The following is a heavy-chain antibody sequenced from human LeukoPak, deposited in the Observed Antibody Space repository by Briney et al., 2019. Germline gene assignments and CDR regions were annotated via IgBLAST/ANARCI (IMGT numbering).Heavy chain of an antibody. Sequence: GGSLRLSCAASGFTFSDYYMNWIRQAPGKGLEWVSYISSSGSTINYADSVKGRFTISRDNAKNSLYLQMNSLRAEDTAVYHCATGRSCTTCYLPDYWGQGTLVTVSS. CDR1: GFTFSDYY. J-gene: IGHJ4*02. V-gene: IGHV3-11*04. D-gene: IGHD2-2*01. CDR3: ATGRSCTTCYLPDY. CDR2: ISSSGSTI.